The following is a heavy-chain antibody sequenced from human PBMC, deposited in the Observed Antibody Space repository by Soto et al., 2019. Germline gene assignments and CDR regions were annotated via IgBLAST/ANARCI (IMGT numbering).Heavy chain of an antibody. CDR3: ARDNGSGSYYPFDY. CDR1: GYPFITYA. CDR2: INGGNGNT. V-gene: IGHV1-3*01. D-gene: IGHD3-10*01. Sequence: QVQLVQSGAEVKKTGASVKVSCKASGYPFITYAIHWVRQAPGQRLEGMGWINGGNGNTRYSQKFQGRVTITSDTSASTAYMELSSLRSEDTAVYYCARDNGSGSYYPFDYWGQGTLVTVSS. J-gene: IGHJ4*02.